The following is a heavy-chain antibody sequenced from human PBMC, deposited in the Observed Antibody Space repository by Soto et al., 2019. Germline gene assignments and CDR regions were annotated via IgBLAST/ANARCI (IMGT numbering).Heavy chain of an antibody. CDR3: ARITSSGWFFDY. D-gene: IGHD6-19*01. CDR2: INAGNGNT. Sequence: ASVKVSCKASGYTFTSYAMHWVRQAPGQRLEWMGWINAGNGNTKYSQKFQGRVTITRDTSASTAYMELSSLRSEDTAVYYCARITSSGWFFDYWGQGTLVTVS. CDR1: GYTFTSYA. J-gene: IGHJ4*02. V-gene: IGHV1-3*01.